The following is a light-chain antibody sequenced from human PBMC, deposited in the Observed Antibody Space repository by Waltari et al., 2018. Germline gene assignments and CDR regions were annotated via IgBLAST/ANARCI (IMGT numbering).Light chain of an antibody. V-gene: IGKV3-20*01. CDR2: HAS. J-gene: IGKJ1*01. CDR1: QSVSKY. CDR3: QKYESLPAT. Sequence: EIVLTQSPGTLSLSPGERATLSCRASQSVSKYLAWYQQKPGQAPRLLIYHASTRATGIPDRFSGSGSGTDFSLTISRLEPEDFVVYYCQKYESLPATFGQGTKVEIK.